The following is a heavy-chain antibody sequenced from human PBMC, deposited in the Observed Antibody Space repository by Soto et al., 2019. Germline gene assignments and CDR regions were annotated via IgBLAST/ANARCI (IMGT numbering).Heavy chain of an antibody. CDR3: ARQSDSSGYYAV. Sequence: GESLKISCKVSGYSFTSYWIGWVRQMPGKGLEWMGIIYPGDSDTRYSPSFQGQVTISVDKSISTAYVQWSSLKASDTAMYFCARQSDSSGYYAVWGQGTTVTVSS. D-gene: IGHD3-22*01. V-gene: IGHV5-51*01. CDR2: IYPGDSDT. CDR1: GYSFTSYW. J-gene: IGHJ6*02.